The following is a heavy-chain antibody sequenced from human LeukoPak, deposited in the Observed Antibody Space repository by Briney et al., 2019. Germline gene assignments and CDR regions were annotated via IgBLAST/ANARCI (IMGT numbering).Heavy chain of an antibody. CDR2: FDPEDGET. Sequence: ASVKVSCKVSGYTLTELSMHWVRQAPGKGLEWMGGFDPEDGETIYAQKFQGRVTITRNTSISTAYMELSSLRSEDTAVYYCARGGYSYGMSFFDYWGQGTLVTVSS. CDR1: GYTLTELS. J-gene: IGHJ4*02. V-gene: IGHV1-24*01. CDR3: ARGGYSYGMSFFDY. D-gene: IGHD5-18*01.